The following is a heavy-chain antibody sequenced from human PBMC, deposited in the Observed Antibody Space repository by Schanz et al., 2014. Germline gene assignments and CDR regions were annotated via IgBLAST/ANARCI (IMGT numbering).Heavy chain of an antibody. CDR3: ARDFHGYGPHLDY. CDR2: ISHDGYST. Sequence: QVQLVESGGGLVKPGGSLRLSCATSGLIFSNYVMSWVRQAPGKGLEYVSAISHDGYSTYYADSVKGRFTVSRDNSKNTLYLQLNSLRAEDTAVYYCARDFHGYGPHLDYWGQGSLVTVSS. D-gene: IGHD5-12*01. V-gene: IGHV3-64*04. J-gene: IGHJ4*02. CDR1: GLIFSNYV.